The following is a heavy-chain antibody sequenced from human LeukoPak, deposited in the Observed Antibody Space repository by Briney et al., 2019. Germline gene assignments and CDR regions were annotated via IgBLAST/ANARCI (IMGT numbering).Heavy chain of an antibody. J-gene: IGHJ4*02. Sequence: PGGSPRLSCAASGFTFSSYDMSWVRQAPGKGLEWVSSISGSGISTYYADSVKGRFTISRDNSKKTLFLQMSSLRVEDSAIYYCTKDWYSSSRTRYFDYWGQGTLVTVSS. D-gene: IGHD6-13*01. CDR3: TKDWYSSSRTRYFDY. V-gene: IGHV3-23*01. CDR2: ISGSGIST. CDR1: GFTFSSYD.